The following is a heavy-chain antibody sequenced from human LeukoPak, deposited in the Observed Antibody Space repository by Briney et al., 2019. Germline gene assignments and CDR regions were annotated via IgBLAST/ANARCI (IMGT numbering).Heavy chain of an antibody. CDR3: ARGRYYDFWSGYFPPDYYYYMDV. V-gene: IGHV1-8*01. CDR2: MNPNSGNT. CDR1: GYTFTSYD. J-gene: IGHJ6*03. D-gene: IGHD3-3*01. Sequence: ASVKVSCKASGYTFTSYDINWVRQATGQGLEWMGWMNPNSGNTGYAQKFQGRVTMTRNTSLSTAYMELSSLRSEDTAVYYCARGRYYDFWSGYFPPDYYYYMDVWGKGTTVTVSS.